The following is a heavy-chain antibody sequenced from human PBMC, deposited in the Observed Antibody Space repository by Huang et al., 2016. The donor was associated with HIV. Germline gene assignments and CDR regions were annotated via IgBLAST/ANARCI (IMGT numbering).Heavy chain of an antibody. Sequence: EVQLVESGGGLIQPGGSLRLSCAAPGFTVSSNYMSWVRQAPGKGLEWVSVIYSDDSTYFADAVKGRFTISRDNSKNTLYLQMNSLRAEDTAVYYCAAQWELRGGVDFWGQGTLVTVSS. CDR2: IYSDDST. CDR1: GFTVSSNY. V-gene: IGHV3-53*01. D-gene: IGHD1-26*01. CDR3: AAQWELRGGVDF. J-gene: IGHJ4*02.